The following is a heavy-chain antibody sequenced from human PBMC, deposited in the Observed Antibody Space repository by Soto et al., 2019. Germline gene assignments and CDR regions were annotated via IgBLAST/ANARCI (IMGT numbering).Heavy chain of an antibody. CDR1: GFTFSSYW. D-gene: IGHD3-3*01. CDR3: ARVSFPRTIFGVGFDY. CDR2: INSDGSST. J-gene: IGHJ4*02. V-gene: IGHV3-74*01. Sequence: EVQLVESGGGLVQPGGSLRLSCAASGFTFSSYWIHWVRQAPGKGLVWVSRINSDGSSTSYADSVKGRFTISRDNAKNTLYLQMNSLRAEDTAVYYCARVSFPRTIFGVGFDYWGQGTLVTVSS.